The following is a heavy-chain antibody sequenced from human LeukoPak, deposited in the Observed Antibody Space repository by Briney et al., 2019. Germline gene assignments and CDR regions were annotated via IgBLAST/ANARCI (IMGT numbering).Heavy chain of an antibody. CDR1: GFTFSSYE. Sequence: GGSLRLSCAASGFTFSSYEMNWVRQAPGKGLEWVSYISSSGYTVYYADSVKGRFTMSRDNAKNSLYLQMNSLRAEDTAVYYCVRDASTTVNWGQGTVVTVSS. D-gene: IGHD2-2*01. CDR2: ISSSGYTV. CDR3: VRDASTTVN. V-gene: IGHV3-48*03. J-gene: IGHJ4*02.